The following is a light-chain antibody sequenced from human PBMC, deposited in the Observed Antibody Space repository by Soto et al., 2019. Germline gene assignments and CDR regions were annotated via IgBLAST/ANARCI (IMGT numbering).Light chain of an antibody. J-gene: IGKJ1*01. CDR2: GAS. V-gene: IGKV3-15*01. CDR3: QQFNNWPQT. Sequence: EIVMTQSPATLSVSPWERATLSCWASQSVSSNLAWYQQKGGQAPRLLIYGASTRATGIPARFSGSGSGTEFTLTISSLQSEDFAVYFCQQFNNWPQTFGQGTKVDIK. CDR1: QSVSSN.